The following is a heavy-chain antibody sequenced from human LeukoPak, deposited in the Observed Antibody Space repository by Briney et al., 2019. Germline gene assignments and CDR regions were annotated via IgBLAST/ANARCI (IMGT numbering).Heavy chain of an antibody. CDR1: GGTFSSYA. D-gene: IGHD2-15*01. Sequence: ASVTVSCTASGGTFSSYAISWVRQAPGQGLEWMGGIIPIFGTANYAQKFQGRVTITADESTSTAYMELSSLRSEDTAVYYCASLYCSGGSCYSGWYYFDYWGQGTLVTVSS. V-gene: IGHV1-69*01. J-gene: IGHJ4*02. CDR2: IIPIFGTA. CDR3: ASLYCSGGSCYSGWYYFDY.